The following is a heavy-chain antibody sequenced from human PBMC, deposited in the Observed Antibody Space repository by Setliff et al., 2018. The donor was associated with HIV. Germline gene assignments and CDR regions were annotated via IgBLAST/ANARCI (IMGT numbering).Heavy chain of an antibody. D-gene: IGHD5-18*01. CDR1: GFTFSSYA. CDR2: ISYDGSNK. Sequence: GGSLRLSCATSGFTFSSYAMHWVRQAPGKGLEWVAVISYDGSNKYYADSVKGRFTISRDNSKNTLYLQMNSLRAEDTAVYYCASIELAAMVPVDYWGQGTLVTVSS. V-gene: IGHV3-30*04. J-gene: IGHJ4*02. CDR3: ASIELAAMVPVDY.